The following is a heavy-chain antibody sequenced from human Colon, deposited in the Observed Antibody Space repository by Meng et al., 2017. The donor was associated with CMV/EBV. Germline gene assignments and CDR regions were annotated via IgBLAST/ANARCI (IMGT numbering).Heavy chain of an antibody. V-gene: IGHV1-2*02. D-gene: IGHD5-24*01. CDR3: ARAGDDSFDL. CDR2: INPNMGGP. J-gene: IGHJ4*02. Sequence: ASVKVSCKASGYTFTGYKIHWVRQAPGQGLEWMGWINPNMGGPTYAQKFKGRVTVTRDTSISTVYMEVNSLTSDDTAVYYCARAGDDSFDLWGQGTLVTVSS. CDR1: GYTFTGYK.